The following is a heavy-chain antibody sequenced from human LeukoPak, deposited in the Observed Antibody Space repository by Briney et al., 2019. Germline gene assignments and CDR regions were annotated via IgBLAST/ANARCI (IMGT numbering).Heavy chain of an antibody. Sequence: PGGSLRLSCAASGFTFSSYDMHWVRQATGKGLEWVSAIGTAGDTYYPGSVKGRFTISRENAKNSLYLQMNSLRAGDTAAYYCARAIAAAGLDYWGQGTLVTVSS. D-gene: IGHD6-13*01. V-gene: IGHV3-13*01. CDR1: GFTFSSYD. CDR2: IGTAGDT. CDR3: ARAIAAAGLDY. J-gene: IGHJ4*02.